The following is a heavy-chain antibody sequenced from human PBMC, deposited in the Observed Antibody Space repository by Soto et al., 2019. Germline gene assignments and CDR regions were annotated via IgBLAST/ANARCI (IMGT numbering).Heavy chain of an antibody. CDR1: GGSISSYY. Sequence: SETLSLTCTVSGGSISSYYWSWIRQPAGKGLEWIGRIYTSGSTNYNPSLKSRVTMSVDTSKNQFSLKLSSVTAADTAVYYCARVSKVIVVVPAADNWFDPWGQGTLVTVSS. D-gene: IGHD2-2*01. CDR3: ARVSKVIVVVPAADNWFDP. J-gene: IGHJ5*02. V-gene: IGHV4-4*07. CDR2: IYTSGST.